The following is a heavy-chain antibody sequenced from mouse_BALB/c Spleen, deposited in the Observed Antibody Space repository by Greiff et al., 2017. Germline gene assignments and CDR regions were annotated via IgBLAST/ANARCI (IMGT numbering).Heavy chain of an antibody. V-gene: IGHV5-17*02. CDR2: ISSGSSTI. D-gene: IGHD1-1*01. Sequence: VQLKESGGGLVQPGGSRKLSCAASGFTFSSFGMHWVRQAPEKGLEWVAYISSGSSTIYYADTVKGRFTISRDNPKNTLFLQMTSLMSEDTAMYYCARSSYLLLRPYAMDYWGQGTSVTVAS. CDR1: GFTFSSFG. J-gene: IGHJ4*01. CDR3: ARSSYLLLRPYAMDY.